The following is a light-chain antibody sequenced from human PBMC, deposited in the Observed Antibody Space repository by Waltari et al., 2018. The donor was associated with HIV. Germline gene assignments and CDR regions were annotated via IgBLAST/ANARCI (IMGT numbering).Light chain of an antibody. J-gene: IGKJ4*01. V-gene: IGKV2-28*01. CDR3: MQALEAPLT. CDR1: QSLLSRNGNNY. CDR2: VGS. Sequence: DVVLTQSPLSLRVTPGEPASLSCRSSQSLLSRNGNNYLDWYLQKPGQSPQLLIYVGSNRASGVPDRFSGSGSGTDFTLKISRVEAEDVGVYYCMQALEAPLTFGGGTKVQIK.